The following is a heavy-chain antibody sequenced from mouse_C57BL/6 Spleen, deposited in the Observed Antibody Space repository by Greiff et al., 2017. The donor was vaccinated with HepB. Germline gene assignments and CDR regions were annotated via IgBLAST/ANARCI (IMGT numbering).Heavy chain of an antibody. CDR1: GFSLTSYG. V-gene: IGHV2-5*01. D-gene: IGHD2-4*01. CDR3: ATPYDYDVGYAMDY. CDR2: IWRGGST. Sequence: VQVVESGPGLVQPSQSLSITCTVSGFSLTSYGVHWVRQSPGKGLEWLGVIWRGGSTDYNAAFMSRLSITKDNSKSQVFFKMNSLQADDTAIYYCATPYDYDVGYAMDYWGQGTSVTVSS. J-gene: IGHJ4*01.